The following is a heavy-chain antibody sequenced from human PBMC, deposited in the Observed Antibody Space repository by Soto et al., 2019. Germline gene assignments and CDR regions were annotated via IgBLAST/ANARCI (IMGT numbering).Heavy chain of an antibody. V-gene: IGHV1-8*01. CDR2: MNPNNGYT. Sequence: QVQLVQSGAEVKKPGASVKVSCKASGDTFTKYDINWVRQDPGQGLEWMGWMNPNNGYTGYAQKFRGRVTMTRDTSISTAHMELSSLTSEDTAVYYCARRKERSGPNYFDYWGQGTLVTVSS. J-gene: IGHJ4*02. D-gene: IGHD6-25*01. CDR3: ARRKERSGPNYFDY. CDR1: GDTFTKYD.